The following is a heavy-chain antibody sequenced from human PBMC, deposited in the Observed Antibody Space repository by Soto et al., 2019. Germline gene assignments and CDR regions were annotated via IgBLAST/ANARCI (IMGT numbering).Heavy chain of an antibody. Sequence: SETLFLTCAVYGGSFRGYYCSWIRQPPGKGLEWIGEINHSGSTNYNPSLKSRVTISVDTSKNQFSLKLSSVTAADTAVYYCVSGPPYIGRGNYYYYYMGVWGKGTTVTVSS. J-gene: IGHJ6*03. CDR3: VSGPPYIGRGNYYYYYMGV. CDR2: INHSGST. D-gene: IGHD5-12*01. CDR1: GGSFRGYY. V-gene: IGHV4-34*01.